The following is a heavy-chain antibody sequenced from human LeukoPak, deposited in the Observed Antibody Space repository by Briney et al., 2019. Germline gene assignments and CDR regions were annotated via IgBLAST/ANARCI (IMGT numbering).Heavy chain of an antibody. V-gene: IGHV3-21*01. CDR2: ISSSSSYI. Sequence: GGSLRLSCAASGFTFSSYAMTWVRQAPGKGLEWVSSISSSSSYIYYADSVKGRFTISRDNAKNSLYLQMNSLRAEDTAVYYCARDPKLCSGGSCYNWFDPWGQGTLVTVSS. J-gene: IGHJ5*02. CDR3: ARDPKLCSGGSCYNWFDP. CDR1: GFTFSSYA. D-gene: IGHD2-15*01.